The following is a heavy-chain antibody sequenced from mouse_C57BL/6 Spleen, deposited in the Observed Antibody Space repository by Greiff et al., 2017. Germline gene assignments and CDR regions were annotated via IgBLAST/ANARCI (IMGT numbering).Heavy chain of an antibody. J-gene: IGHJ2*01. CDR2: ISYSGST. CDR3: ARTGGSSLGTFDY. CDR1: GYSITSAY. Sequence: EVKVEESGPGLAKPSQTLSLTCSVTGYSITSAYWNWIRKFPGNKLEYMGYISYSGSTYYNPSLKSRISITRDTSKNQYYLQLNSVTTEDTATYECARTGGSSLGTFDYWGQGTTLTVSS. D-gene: IGHD1-1*01. V-gene: IGHV3-8*01.